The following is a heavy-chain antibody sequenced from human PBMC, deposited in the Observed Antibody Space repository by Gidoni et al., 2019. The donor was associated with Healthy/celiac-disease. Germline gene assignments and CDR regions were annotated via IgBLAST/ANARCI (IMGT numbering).Heavy chain of an antibody. J-gene: IGHJ4*02. CDR2: ISGSGGST. CDR3: AKDPPPVLRYFDWLPNFDY. D-gene: IGHD3-9*01. CDR1: GFTFSRYA. Sequence: EVQLLESGGGLVQPGGSLRLSCAASGFTFSRYAMSWVRQAPGKGLEWVSAISGSGGSTYYADSVKGRFTISRDNSKNTLYLQMNSLRAEDTAVYYCAKDPPPVLRYFDWLPNFDYWGQGTLVTVSS. V-gene: IGHV3-23*01.